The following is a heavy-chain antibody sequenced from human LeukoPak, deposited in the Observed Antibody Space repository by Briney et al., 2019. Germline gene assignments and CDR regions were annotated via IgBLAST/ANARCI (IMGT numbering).Heavy chain of an antibody. V-gene: IGHV4-34*12. J-gene: IGHJ4*02. D-gene: IGHD1-1*01. Sequence: SETLSLTCAVYGGSFSGYYWSWIRQPPGKGLEWIGYIFNSEITDYNPSHESRVSISEDTSRNLLSLKLSSVTAADTAVYYCARWNEGLDYWGQGTLVTVSS. CDR2: IFNSEIT. CDR3: ARWNEGLDY. CDR1: GGSFSGYY.